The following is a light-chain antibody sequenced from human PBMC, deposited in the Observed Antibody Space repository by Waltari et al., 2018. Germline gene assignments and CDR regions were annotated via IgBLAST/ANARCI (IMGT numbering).Light chain of an antibody. J-gene: IGKJ1*01. CDR1: QSVSSN. V-gene: IGKV3-15*01. CDR2: GAS. CDR3: QQYNTWPRT. Sequence: EIVMTQSPATLSVSPGERATLSCRASQSVSSNLAWYRQKPGQAPRLLIHGASTRATGIPARFSGSWSGTEFTLTISSLQSEDFAVYYCQQYNTWPRTFGQGTKVEIK.